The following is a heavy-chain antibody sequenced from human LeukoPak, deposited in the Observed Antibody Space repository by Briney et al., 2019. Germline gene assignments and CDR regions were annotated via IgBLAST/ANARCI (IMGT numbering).Heavy chain of an antibody. CDR2: INPNSSGT. V-gene: IGHV1-2*02. Sequence: ASVKVSCKASGYTFTGYYMHWVRQAPGQGLEWMGWINPNSSGTNYAQKFQGRVTMTRDTSISTAYMELSRLRSDDTAVYYCARAVTRYCSSTSCYYVIWGQGTMVTVSS. CDR3: ARAVTRYCSSTSCYYVI. J-gene: IGHJ3*02. D-gene: IGHD2-2*01. CDR1: GYTFTGYY.